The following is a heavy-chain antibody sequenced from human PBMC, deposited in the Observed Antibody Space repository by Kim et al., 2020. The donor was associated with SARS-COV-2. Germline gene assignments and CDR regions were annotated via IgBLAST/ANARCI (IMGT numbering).Heavy chain of an antibody. V-gene: IGHV3-72*01. Sequence: GGSLRLSCAASGFTFSDHYMDWVRQAPGKGLEWVGRTRNKANSYTTEYAASVKGRFTISRDDSKNSLYLQMNSLKTEDTAVYYCARVREYYDILTGYQYWYFDYWGQGTLVTVSS. CDR2: TRNKANSYTT. CDR1: GFTFSDHY. CDR3: ARVREYYDILTGYQYWYFDY. J-gene: IGHJ4*02. D-gene: IGHD3-9*01.